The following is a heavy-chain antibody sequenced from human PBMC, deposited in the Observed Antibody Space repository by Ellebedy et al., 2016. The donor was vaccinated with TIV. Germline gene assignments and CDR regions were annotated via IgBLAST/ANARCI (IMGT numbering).Heavy chain of an antibody. D-gene: IGHD6-13*01. CDR3: ARDFSSSWYPLSWGNWFDP. V-gene: IGHV1-2*02. Sequence: ASVKVSCKASGYTFTGYYMHWVRQAPGQGLEWMGWINPNSGGTNYAQKFQGRVTMTRDTSISTAYMELSRLRSDDTAVYYCARDFSSSWYPLSWGNWFDPWGQGTLVTVSS. CDR1: GYTFTGYY. CDR2: INPNSGGT. J-gene: IGHJ5*02.